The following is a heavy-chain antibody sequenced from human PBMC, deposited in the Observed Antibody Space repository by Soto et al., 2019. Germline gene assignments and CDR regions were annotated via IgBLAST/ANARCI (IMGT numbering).Heavy chain of an antibody. Sequence: SGPTLVNPTQTLTPTCTFSGFSLRTSGAGVAWIRQPPGKALEWLALIYWNDDKRYSPSMRNRLTITKDTPRNRVVLSMTNMDPVDTATYYCARAARYYDFRIGYYGRFDPWGQGTLVTVSS. CDR3: ARAARYYDFRIGYYGRFDP. V-gene: IGHV2-5*01. CDR2: IYWNDDK. J-gene: IGHJ5*02. D-gene: IGHD3-3*01. CDR1: GFSLRTSGAG.